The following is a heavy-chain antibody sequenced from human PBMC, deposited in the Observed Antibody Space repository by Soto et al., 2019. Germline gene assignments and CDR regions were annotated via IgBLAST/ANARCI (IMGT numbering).Heavy chain of an antibody. Sequence: PSETLSLTCTVSGGSISSYYWSWIRQPPGKGLEWIGYIYYSGSTNYNPSLKSRFTTSVDTSKNQSSLKLSSVSAVDTVVFDFARVGNGGWYLAGFDMCDQGTMGSVSS. J-gene: IGHJ3*02. D-gene: IGHD6-19*01. CDR2: IYYSGST. V-gene: IGHV4-59*01. CDR3: ARVGNGGWYLAGFDM. CDR1: GGSISSYY.